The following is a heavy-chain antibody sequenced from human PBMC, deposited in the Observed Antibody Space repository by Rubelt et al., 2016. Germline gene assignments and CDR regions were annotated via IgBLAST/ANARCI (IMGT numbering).Heavy chain of an antibody. CDR1: GGSFSGYY. J-gene: IGHJ5*02. CDR2: INHSGST. D-gene: IGHD3-10*01. CDR3: ARGGRYYGSGSYQRHNWFDP. V-gene: IGHV4-34*01. Sequence: QVQLQQWGAGLLKPSETLSLTCAVYGGSFSGYYWSWIRQPPGKGLEWIGEINHSGSTNYNPSLKSRVTISVDTSKNQFSLKRSSVTAADTAVYYCARGGRYYGSGSYQRHNWFDPWGQGTLVTVSS.